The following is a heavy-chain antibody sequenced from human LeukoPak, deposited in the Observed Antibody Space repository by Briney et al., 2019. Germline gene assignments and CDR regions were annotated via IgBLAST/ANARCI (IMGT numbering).Heavy chain of an antibody. CDR1: GGSISSSSYY. Sequence: SETLSLTCTVSGGSISSSSYYWGWIRQPPGKGLGWIGSIYYSGSTYYNPSLKSRVTISVDTSKNQFSLKLSSVTAADTAVYYCARPHYDFWSGYYSHFDYWGQGTLVTVSS. CDR3: ARPHYDFWSGYYSHFDY. D-gene: IGHD3-3*01. CDR2: IYYSGST. J-gene: IGHJ4*02. V-gene: IGHV4-39*01.